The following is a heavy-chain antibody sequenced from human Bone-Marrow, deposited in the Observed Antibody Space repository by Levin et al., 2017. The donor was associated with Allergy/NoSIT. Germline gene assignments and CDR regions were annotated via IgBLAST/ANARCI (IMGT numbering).Heavy chain of an antibody. V-gene: IGHV3-66*01. Sequence: GGSLRLSCAASGFTVSSNYMAWVRQVPGKGLEWVSVMYSTGTTYYADSVKGRFTISRDRSKNTLYLQMNSLRAEDTAVYYCSSAPGFTDYWGQGTLVTVSS. CDR3: SSAPGFTDY. CDR1: GFTVSSNY. CDR2: MYSTGTT. J-gene: IGHJ4*02.